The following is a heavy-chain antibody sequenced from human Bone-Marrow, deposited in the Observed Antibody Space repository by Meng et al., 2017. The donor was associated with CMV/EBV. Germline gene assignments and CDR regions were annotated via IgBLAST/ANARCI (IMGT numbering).Heavy chain of an antibody. V-gene: IGHV1-69*05. D-gene: IGHD1-14*01. CDR2: IIPILGTG. Sequence: SVKVSCKASGGTFSKYAISWVRQAPGQGLEWMGGIIPILGTGKYAQKFQGRVTFTTDESTSTAYMELSRLRFEDTPVYYCAKSQARTPNSRDAFDIWGQGTMVTVSS. CDR1: GGTFSKYA. J-gene: IGHJ3*02. CDR3: AKSQARTPNSRDAFDI.